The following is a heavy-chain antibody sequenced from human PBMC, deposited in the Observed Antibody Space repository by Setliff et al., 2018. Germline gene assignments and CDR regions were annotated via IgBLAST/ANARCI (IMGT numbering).Heavy chain of an antibody. CDR3: AKSPHDFWSGRVFFDY. V-gene: IGHV3-23*01. Sequence: PSETLSLTCSVYGASFSGTYCSWIRQSPGKGLERVSSIIGSGISTYYADSVQGRFTISRDNHKNTLYLQMNSLRVEDTAIYYCAKSPHDFWSGRVFFDYWGQGILVTVSS. J-gene: IGHJ4*01. CDR2: IIGSGIST. D-gene: IGHD3-3*01. CDR1: GASFSGTY.